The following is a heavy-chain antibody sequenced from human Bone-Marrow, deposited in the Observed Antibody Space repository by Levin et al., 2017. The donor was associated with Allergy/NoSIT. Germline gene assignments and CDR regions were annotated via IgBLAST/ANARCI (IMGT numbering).Heavy chain of an antibody. CDR3: ARDRSVVVVAATPMYYFDY. CDR1: GYTFTGYY. J-gene: IGHJ4*02. CDR2: INPNSGGT. Sequence: VASVKVSCKASGYTFTGYYMHWVRQAPGQGLEWMGWINPNSGGTNYAQKFQGRVTMTRDTSISTAYMELSRLRSDDTAVYYCARDRSVVVVAATPMYYFDYWGQGTLVTVSS. V-gene: IGHV1-2*02. D-gene: IGHD2-15*01.